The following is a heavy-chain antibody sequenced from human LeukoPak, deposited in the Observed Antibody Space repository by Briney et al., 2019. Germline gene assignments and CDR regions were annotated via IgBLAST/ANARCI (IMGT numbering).Heavy chain of an antibody. CDR2: IKQDGSEK. CDR1: GFTFSSYW. J-gene: IGHJ4*02. Sequence: GGPLRLSCAASGFTFSSYWMSWVRQAPGKGLEWVANIKQDGSEKYYVDSVKGRFTISRDDAKNSLYLQMNSLRAEDTAVYYCASEMGIAVAGNFDYWGQGTLVTVSS. V-gene: IGHV3-7*01. D-gene: IGHD6-19*01. CDR3: ASEMGIAVAGNFDY.